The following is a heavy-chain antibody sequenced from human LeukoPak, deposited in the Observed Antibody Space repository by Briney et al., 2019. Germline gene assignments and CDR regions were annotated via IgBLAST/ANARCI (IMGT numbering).Heavy chain of an antibody. CDR2: IYYSGST. V-gene: IGHV4-59*08. CDR3: ARHAFNYYFDY. D-gene: IGHD3-3*02. Sequence: PSETLSLTCTVSGGSISSYYWSWIRQPPGKGLEWIGYIYYSGSTSYDPSLKSRVTISVDTSKNQFSLNLRSVTAADTAVYYCARHAFNYYFDYWGQGTLVTVSS. CDR1: GGSISSYY. J-gene: IGHJ4*02.